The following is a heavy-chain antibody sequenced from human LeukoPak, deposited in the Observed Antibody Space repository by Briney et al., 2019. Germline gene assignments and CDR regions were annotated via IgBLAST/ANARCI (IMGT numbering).Heavy chain of an antibody. V-gene: IGHV6-1*01. CDR3: ARAQESGSGSSGRYPVDY. CDR1: GDSVSSNSAA. J-gene: IGHJ4*02. Sequence: SQTPSLTCAISGDSVSSNSAAWNWIRQSPSRGLEWLGRIYYMSKWYNDYAVSVKSRITINPDTSKNQFSLQLNSVTPEDTAVYYCARAQESGSGSSGRYPVDYWGQGTLVTVSS. D-gene: IGHD1-26*01. CDR2: IYYMSKWYN.